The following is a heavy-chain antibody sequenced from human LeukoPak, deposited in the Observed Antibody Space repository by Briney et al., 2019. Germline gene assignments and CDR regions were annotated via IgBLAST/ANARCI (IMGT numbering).Heavy chain of an antibody. CDR2: IYYSGST. CDR3: ASKRIQLDFDY. V-gene: IGHV4-39*01. Sequence: PSETLSLTCTVSGGSISSSSYYWGWIRQPPGKGLEWIGSIYYSGSTYYNPSLKSRVTISVDTSKNQFSLKLSSVTAADTAVYYCASKRIQLDFDYWGQGTLVAVSS. J-gene: IGHJ4*02. D-gene: IGHD5-18*01. CDR1: GGSISSSSYY.